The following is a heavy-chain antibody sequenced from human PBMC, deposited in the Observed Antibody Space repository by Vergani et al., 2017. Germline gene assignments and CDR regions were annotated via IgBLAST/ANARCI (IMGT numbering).Heavy chain of an antibody. CDR2: FDPEHGEV. V-gene: IGHV1-24*01. Sequence: QVQLVQTGSEVRKPGASVKVSCQVSGYSLTELTIHWVRQAPGKGLEWMGGFDPEHGEVTFAHHIQGRVTMTEDRSTDTAYMELRSLRSDDTAVYYCARDINYYDSSAGGANWGQGTLVTVSS. CDR1: GYSLTELT. CDR3: ARDINYYDSSAGGAN. D-gene: IGHD3-22*01. J-gene: IGHJ4*02.